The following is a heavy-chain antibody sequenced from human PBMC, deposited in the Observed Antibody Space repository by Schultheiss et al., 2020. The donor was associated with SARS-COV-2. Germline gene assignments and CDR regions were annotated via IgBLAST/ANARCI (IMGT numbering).Heavy chain of an antibody. Sequence: SQTLSLTCAVYGGSFRGYYWSWIRQPPGKGLEWIGEINHSGSTNYNPSLKSRVTISVDTSKNQFSLKLSSVTAADTAVYYCARNKRGYCSSTSCYTGDYWGQGTLVTVSS. D-gene: IGHD2-2*02. CDR1: GGSFRGYY. V-gene: IGHV4-34*01. CDR3: ARNKRGYCSSTSCYTGDY. J-gene: IGHJ4*02. CDR2: INHSGST.